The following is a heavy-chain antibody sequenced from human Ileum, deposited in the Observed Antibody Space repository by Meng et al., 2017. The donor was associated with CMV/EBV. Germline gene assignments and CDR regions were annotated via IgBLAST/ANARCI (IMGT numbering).Heavy chain of an antibody. J-gene: IGHJ5*02. D-gene: IGHD3-16*01. CDR3: ARCGGWRFDP. CDR2: IYHTGST. CDR1: GGSISSSNH. Sequence: LTCAVSGGSISSSNHWSWVRQPPGKGLEWIGEIYHTGSTNYNPSLKSRVTMSVDKSKNQFSLRLSSVTAADTAVYYCARCGGWRFDPWGQGTLVTVSS. V-gene: IGHV4-4*02.